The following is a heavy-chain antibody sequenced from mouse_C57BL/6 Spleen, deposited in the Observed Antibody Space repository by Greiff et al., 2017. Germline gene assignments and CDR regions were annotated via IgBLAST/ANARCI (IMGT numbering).Heavy chain of an antibody. CDR1: GFTFSSYG. CDR3: ASHYCNYEDYYAMDY. V-gene: IGHV5-6*01. J-gene: IGHJ4*01. CDR2: ISSGGSYT. Sequence: EVKLVESGGDLVKPGGSLKLSCAASGFTFSSYGMSWVRQTPDKRLEWVATISSGGSYTYYPDRVKGRFTISRDNAKNTLYLQMSSLKSEDTAMYYCASHYCNYEDYYAMDYWGQGTSVTVSS. D-gene: IGHD2-1*01.